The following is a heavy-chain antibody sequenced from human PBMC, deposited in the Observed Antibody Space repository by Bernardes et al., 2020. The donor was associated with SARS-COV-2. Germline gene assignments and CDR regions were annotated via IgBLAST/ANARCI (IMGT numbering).Heavy chain of an antibody. D-gene: IGHD3-22*01. CDR2: ISGSGGST. Sequence: GGSLRLSCAASGFTFSSYAMSWVRQAPGKGLEWVSAISGSGGSTYYADSVKGRFTISRDSSKNTLYLQMNSLRAEDTAVYYCAKGYYYDSSGYYGYHWGQGTLVTVSS. V-gene: IGHV3-23*01. CDR3: AKGYYYDSSGYYGYH. J-gene: IGHJ5*02. CDR1: GFTFSSYA.